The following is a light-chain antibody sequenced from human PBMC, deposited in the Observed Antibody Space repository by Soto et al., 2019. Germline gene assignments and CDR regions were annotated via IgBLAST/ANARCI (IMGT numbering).Light chain of an antibody. CDR3: QHRYNWPLT. J-gene: IGKJ4*01. CDR1: RTVSNR. V-gene: IGKV3-11*01. Sequence: EILMTQSPDTLSVSPGERVTLSCRASRTVSNRLAWYQHKPGQAPRLLLYDASNRATGVPARFSGSGSGTDFTLTIDTLEPEDFAIYYCQHRYNWPLTFGAGTKVDI. CDR2: DAS.